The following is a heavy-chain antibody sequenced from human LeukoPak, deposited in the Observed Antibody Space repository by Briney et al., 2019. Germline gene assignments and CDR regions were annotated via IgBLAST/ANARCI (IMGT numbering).Heavy chain of an antibody. CDR1: GYTFTSNG. J-gene: IGHJ4*02. D-gene: IGHD3-3*01. Sequence: ASVKVSCRASGYTFTSNGMNWVRQAPGQGLEYMGWINTNTGNPTYDQGFTGRFVFSLDTSISTAFLQISSLKAEDTAVYYCARAGRSDLRSEYWGQGTLVTVSS. CDR3: ARAGRSDLRSEY. CDR2: INTNTGNP. V-gene: IGHV7-4-1*02.